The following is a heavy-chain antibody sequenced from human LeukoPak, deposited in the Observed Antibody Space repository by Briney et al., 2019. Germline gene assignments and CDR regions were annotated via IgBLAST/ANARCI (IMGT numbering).Heavy chain of an antibody. J-gene: IGHJ4*02. CDR3: ARWGYSNRGPHFDY. V-gene: IGHV4-34*01. CDR1: GGSFSGYY. CDR2: INHSGST. Sequence: PSETLSLTCAVYGGSFSGYYWSWIRQPPGKGLEWIGEINHSGSTNYNPSLKSRVTISVDTSKNQFSLKLSSVTAADTAVYYCARWGYSNRGPHFDYWGQGTLVTVSS. D-gene: IGHD4-11*01.